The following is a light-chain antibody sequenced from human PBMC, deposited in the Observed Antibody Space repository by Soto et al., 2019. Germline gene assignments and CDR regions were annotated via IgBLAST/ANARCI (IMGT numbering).Light chain of an antibody. CDR1: QSVGNN. CDR2: ATS. J-gene: IGKJ4*01. V-gene: IGKV3-15*01. Sequence: EIVVTQSPATLSVSPGERATLPCRASQSVGNNFAWYQQKPGQAPRLLIFATSTRATGVPARFSGSGSGTEFTLTISSLQSEDVAVYYCQQYGDWPLTFGGGAKVEIE. CDR3: QQYGDWPLT.